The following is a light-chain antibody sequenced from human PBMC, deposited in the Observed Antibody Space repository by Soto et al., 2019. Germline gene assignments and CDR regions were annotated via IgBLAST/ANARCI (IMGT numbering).Light chain of an antibody. V-gene: IGKV3-20*01. J-gene: IGKJ1*01. CDR1: QSVSSSY. CDR3: QQDGDSPRT. CDR2: GAS. Sequence: ALTQFPGTLSSSPGERATLSCRASQSVSSSYLAWYQQKPGQAPRLLIYGASSRATGIPDRFSGSGSGTDVTRTINRREPEDVAGDFCQQDGDSPRTVGQGTKVEI.